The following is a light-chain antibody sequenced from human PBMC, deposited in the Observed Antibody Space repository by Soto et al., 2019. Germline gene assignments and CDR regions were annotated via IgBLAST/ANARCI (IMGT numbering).Light chain of an antibody. Sequence: DIQMTQSPSSLSASVGDRVTITCRASQGISTYLGWYQQRQGRAPKLLIYDASSLLSGVQSRFSGSGSGTDFTLTISSLQPEEFATYYCQQSYRTPYTFGQGTKLETK. CDR2: DAS. CDR3: QQSYRTPYT. J-gene: IGKJ2*01. V-gene: IGKV1-39*01. CDR1: QGISTY.